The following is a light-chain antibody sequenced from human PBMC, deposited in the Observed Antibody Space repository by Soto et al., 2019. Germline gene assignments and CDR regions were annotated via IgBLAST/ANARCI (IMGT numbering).Light chain of an antibody. Sequence: EIVLTQSPATLSLSPGERATLSCRASQNVSTYLAWYQQKPGQAPRLLIYDASNRATGIPARFSGSGSGTDFTLTISSLEPEDFAVYYCQQRSSWPLLTFGGGTKVEI. V-gene: IGKV3-11*01. CDR2: DAS. J-gene: IGKJ4*01. CDR3: QQRSSWPLLT. CDR1: QNVSTY.